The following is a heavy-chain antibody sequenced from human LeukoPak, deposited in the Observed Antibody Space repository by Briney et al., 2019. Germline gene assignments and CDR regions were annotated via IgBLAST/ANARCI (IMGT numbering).Heavy chain of an antibody. D-gene: IGHD4-17*01. V-gene: IGHV1-8*01. J-gene: IGHJ4*01. CDR1: GYTFTSCD. Sequence: ASVKVSCKASGYTFTSCDINWVRKATGQGLEWMGWMNPNSGNTGYAQKFQGRVTMTRNTSISTAYMELSSLRSEDAAVYYCARGHGYGDYLDYWDHGTLVTVSS. CDR2: MNPNSGNT. CDR3: ARGHGYGDYLDY.